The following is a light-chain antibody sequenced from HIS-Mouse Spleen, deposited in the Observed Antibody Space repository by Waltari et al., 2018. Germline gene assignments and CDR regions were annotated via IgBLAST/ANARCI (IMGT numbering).Light chain of an antibody. CDR1: SSDVGGYNY. Sequence: SALTQPPSASGSPGQSVTISCTGTSSDVGGYNYVPWYQQHPGKAPKLMIYEVSKRPSGVPDRFSGSKSGNTASLTVSGLQAEDEADYYCSSYAGSNNLGVFGGGTKLTVL. V-gene: IGLV2-8*01. J-gene: IGLJ2*01. CDR3: SSYAGSNNLGV. CDR2: EVS.